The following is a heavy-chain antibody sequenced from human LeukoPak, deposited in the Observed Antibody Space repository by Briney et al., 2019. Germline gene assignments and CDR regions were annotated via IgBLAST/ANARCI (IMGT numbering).Heavy chain of an antibody. CDR3: ARVKPSGPKNAFDI. Sequence: ASVKVSCKASGDTFTAYYMRWVRQTPLHERECRGCSNTNNGGTHSIQKFQGRVTMTRDTSISTAYMELSSLRSDDTAVYYCARVKPSGPKNAFDIWGQGTMVTVSS. D-gene: IGHD2-21*01. CDR1: GDTFTAYY. V-gene: IGHV1-2*02. J-gene: IGHJ3*02. CDR2: SNTNNGGT.